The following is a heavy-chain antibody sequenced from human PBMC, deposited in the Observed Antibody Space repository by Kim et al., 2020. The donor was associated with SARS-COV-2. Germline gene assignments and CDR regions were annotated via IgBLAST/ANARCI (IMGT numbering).Heavy chain of an antibody. Sequence: TNYNPSLKSRGTISVDTSKNQFSLKLSSVTAADTAVYYCARGGYYGSGFEWGQGTLVTVSS. CDR3: ARGGYYGSGFE. D-gene: IGHD3-10*01. J-gene: IGHJ4*02. V-gene: IGHV4-59*09. CDR2: T.